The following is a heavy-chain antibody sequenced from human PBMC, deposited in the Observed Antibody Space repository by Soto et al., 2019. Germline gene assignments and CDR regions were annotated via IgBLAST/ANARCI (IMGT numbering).Heavy chain of an antibody. V-gene: IGHV3-7*04. CDR3: ARETWGDRS. D-gene: IGHD3-16*01. J-gene: IGHJ4*02. Sequence: EVYLVESGGGLVQPGGSLRLSCEASGFNFNIYWMAWVRQAPVKGLEWVANINQDGSGNRYLDSVKGRFTISRDNARNTLYLQMNSLTVEDTGVYYCARETWGDRSWGQGTLVTVSS. CDR1: GFNFNIYW. CDR2: INQDGSGN.